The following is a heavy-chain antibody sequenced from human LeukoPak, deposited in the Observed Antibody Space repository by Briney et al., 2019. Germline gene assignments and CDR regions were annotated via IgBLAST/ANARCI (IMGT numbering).Heavy chain of an antibody. J-gene: IGHJ6*04. Sequence: EASVKVPCKASGYTFTSYGISWVRQAPGQGLEWMGCISAYNGNTNYAQKLQGRVTITADKSTSTAYMELSSLRSEDTAVYYCASATLRCSGGSCYEMDVWGKGTTVTVSS. CDR2: ISAYNGNT. V-gene: IGHV1-18*01. CDR3: ASATLRCSGGSCYEMDV. D-gene: IGHD2-15*01. CDR1: GYTFTSYG.